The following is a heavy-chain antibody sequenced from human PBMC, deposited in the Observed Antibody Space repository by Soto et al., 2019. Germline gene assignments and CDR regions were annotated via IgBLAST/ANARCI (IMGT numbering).Heavy chain of an antibody. D-gene: IGHD3-22*01. CDR3: ARYYYDSSGYYPH. V-gene: IGHV3-33*01. Sequence: QVQLVESGGGVVQPGRSLRLSCAASGFTFSSYGMHWVRQAPGKGLEWVAVIWSDGSNKYYADSVKGRFTISRDNSKNTLYLPMNSLRAEDTAVYYCARYYYDSSGYYPHWGQGTLVTVSS. CDR2: IWSDGSNK. CDR1: GFTFSSYG. J-gene: IGHJ4*02.